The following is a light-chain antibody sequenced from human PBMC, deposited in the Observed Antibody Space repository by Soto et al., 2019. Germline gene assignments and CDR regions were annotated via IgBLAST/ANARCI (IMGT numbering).Light chain of an antibody. CDR1: QSVSSSN. J-gene: IGKJ1*01. CDR2: GAS. Sequence: EIVLTQSPGTLSLSPGERATLSCRASQSVSSSNLVWYQQKPGQAPTLLIYGASTRATGIPDGFSGSGSGTDFTLTISRLEPEDFAVYFCQQYVSSPWTFGQGTKVEL. CDR3: QQYVSSPWT. V-gene: IGKV3-20*01.